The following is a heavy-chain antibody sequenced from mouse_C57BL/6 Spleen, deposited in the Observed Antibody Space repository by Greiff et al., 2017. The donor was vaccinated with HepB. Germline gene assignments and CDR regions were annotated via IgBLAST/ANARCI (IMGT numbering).Heavy chain of an antibody. CDR1: GYTFTSYW. CDR3: ARRGPVVANAMDY. D-gene: IGHD1-1*01. V-gene: IGHV1-50*01. CDR2: IDPSDSYT. Sequence: VQLQQPGAELVKPGASVKLSCKASGYTFTSYWMQWVKQRPGQGLEWIGEIDPSDSYTNYNQKFKGKATLTVDTSSSTAYMQLSSLTSEDSAVYYCARRGPVVANAMDYWGQGTSVTVSS. J-gene: IGHJ4*01.